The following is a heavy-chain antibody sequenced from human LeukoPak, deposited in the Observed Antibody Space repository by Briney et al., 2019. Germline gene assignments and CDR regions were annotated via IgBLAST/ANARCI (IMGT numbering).Heavy chain of an antibody. CDR3: AKDPGVVPAHYFDY. D-gene: IGHD2-2*01. Sequence: GGSLRLSCAASSFTFSSYAMNWDRQAPGLGLEWVSGTGSTGVSTFYADSVKGRFTVSRDNSKNTLSLQMNSLRAEDTAVYYCAKDPGVVPAHYFDYWGQGTLVTVSS. J-gene: IGHJ4*02. CDR1: SFTFSSYA. V-gene: IGHV3-23*01. CDR2: TGSTGVST.